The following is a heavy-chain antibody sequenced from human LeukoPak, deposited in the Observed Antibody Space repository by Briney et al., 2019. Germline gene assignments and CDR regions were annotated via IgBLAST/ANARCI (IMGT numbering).Heavy chain of an antibody. J-gene: IGHJ6*03. Sequence: GGSLRLSCAASGFTFSSYGIHWVRQAPAKGLEWVAFIRYDGSNKYHADSVKGRFTTSSDNAKNSLYLQMKSLRAEGTAVYDCARDWVAAGGDYMDVWGKGTTVTISS. CDR2: IRYDGSNK. V-gene: IGHV3-30*02. D-gene: IGHD6-13*01. CDR3: ARDWVAAGGDYMDV. CDR1: GFTFSSYG.